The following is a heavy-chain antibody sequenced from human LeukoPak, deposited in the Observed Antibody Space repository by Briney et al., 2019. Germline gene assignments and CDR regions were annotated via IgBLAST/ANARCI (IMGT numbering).Heavy chain of an antibody. CDR3: ARDRPLSYGMDV. V-gene: IGHV3-21*01. D-gene: IGHD3-10*01. Sequence: GGSLRLSCAASGFTFSSYSMNWVRQAPGKGLEWDSSISSSSSYIYYADSVKGRFTISRDNAKNSLYLQMNSLRAEDTAVYYCARDRPLSYGMDVWGQGTTVTVSS. CDR2: ISSSSSYI. CDR1: GFTFSSYS. J-gene: IGHJ6*02.